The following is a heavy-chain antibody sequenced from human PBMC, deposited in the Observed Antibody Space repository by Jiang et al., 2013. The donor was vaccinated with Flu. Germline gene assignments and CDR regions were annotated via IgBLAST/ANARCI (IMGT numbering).Heavy chain of an antibody. CDR3: ARALNKIVVVVAAKGNAQRDYYYYMDV. CDR1: GGTFSSYA. V-gene: IGHV1-69*01. CDR2: IIPIFGTA. J-gene: IGHJ6*03. D-gene: IGHD2-15*01. Sequence: QSGAEVKKPGSSVKVSCKASGGTFSSYAISWVRQAPGQGLEWMGGIIPIFGTANYAQKFQGRVTITADESTSTAYMELSSLRSEDTAVYYCARALNKIVVVVAAKGNAQRDYYYYMDVWGKGTTVTVSS.